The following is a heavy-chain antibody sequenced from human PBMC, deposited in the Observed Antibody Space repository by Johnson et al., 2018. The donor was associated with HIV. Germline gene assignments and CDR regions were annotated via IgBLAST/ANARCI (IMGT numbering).Heavy chain of an antibody. Sequence: VQLVESLRLSCAGSGFTFNNYDMHWVRQSTGKGLEWVSGIGTTGDVCYAGSVKDRFTISRDNAKDARYLDMKSLRAGDTALYFCARGSYDGDAFDVWGRGTVVAVSS. CDR3: ARGSYDGDAFDV. CDR2: IGTTGDV. CDR1: GFTFNNYD. V-gene: IGHV3-13*01. J-gene: IGHJ3*01. D-gene: IGHD3-10*01.